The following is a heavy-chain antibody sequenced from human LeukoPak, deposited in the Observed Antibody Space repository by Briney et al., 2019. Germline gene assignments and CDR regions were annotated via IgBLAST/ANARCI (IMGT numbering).Heavy chain of an antibody. V-gene: IGHV1-18*01. CDR3: ARDRRTAMVTDYYYGMDV. Sequence: ASVKVSCKSSGYTFTIYGISWVRQAPGQGLEWMGWISAYNGNTNYAQKLQGRVTMTTDTSTSTAYMELRSLRSDDTAVYYCARDRRTAMVTDYYYGMDVWGQGTTVTVSS. CDR1: GYTFTIYG. J-gene: IGHJ6*02. D-gene: IGHD5-18*01. CDR2: ISAYNGNT.